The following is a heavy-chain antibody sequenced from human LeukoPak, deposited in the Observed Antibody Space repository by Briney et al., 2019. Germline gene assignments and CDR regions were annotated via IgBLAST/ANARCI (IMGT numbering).Heavy chain of an antibody. CDR1: GFTFSSYW. V-gene: IGHV3-74*01. CDR2: INSDGSST. D-gene: IGHD3-9*01. CDR3: AREVVGYDILTGYLNWFDP. J-gene: IGHJ5*02. Sequence: GGSLRLSCAASGFTFSSYWMHWVRQAPGKGLVWVSRINSDGSSTSYADSVKGRFTISRDNAKNTLYLQMNSLRAEDTAAYYCAREVVGYDILTGYLNWFDPWGQGTLVTVSS.